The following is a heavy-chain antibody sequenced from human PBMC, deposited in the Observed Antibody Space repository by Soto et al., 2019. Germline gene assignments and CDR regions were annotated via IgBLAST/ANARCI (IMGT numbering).Heavy chain of an antibody. J-gene: IGHJ4*02. CDR1: GFTFSSYT. CDR3: ARGSHSTTWYGGQFDY. V-gene: IGHV3-21*01. CDR2: VSSSSTYI. D-gene: IGHD6-13*01. Sequence: EVQLVDSGGGLVKPGGSLRLSCAASGFTFSSYTMNWVRQAPGKGLEWVSSVSSSSTYIYYADSVKGRFTISRDNAKNSLYLQMNSLRAEDTARYYCARGSHSTTWYGGQFDYWGQGALVTVSS.